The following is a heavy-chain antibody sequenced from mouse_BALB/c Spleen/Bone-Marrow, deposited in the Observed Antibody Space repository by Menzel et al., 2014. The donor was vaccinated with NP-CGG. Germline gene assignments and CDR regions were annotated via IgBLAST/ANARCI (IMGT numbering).Heavy chain of an antibody. V-gene: IGHV5-9-3*01. CDR1: GFTFSSYA. Sequence: EVKLMESGGGLVKPGGSLKLSCAASGFTFSSYAMSWARQTPEKRLEWVATISSGGSYTYYPDSVKGRFTIPRDNAKNPLYLQMSSLRSEDTAMYYCARHITTVVADYWGQGTTLTVSS. CDR2: ISSGGSYT. J-gene: IGHJ2*01. D-gene: IGHD1-1*01. CDR3: ARHITTVVADY.